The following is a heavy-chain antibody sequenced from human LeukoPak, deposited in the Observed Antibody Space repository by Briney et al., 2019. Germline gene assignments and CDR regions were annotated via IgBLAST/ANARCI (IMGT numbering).Heavy chain of an antibody. Sequence: GGSLRLSCAASGFTVSSNYMSWVRQAPGKGLEWVSVIYSGSSTYYADSVKGRFTISRDNYKNTLYLQMNSLRAEDTAVYYCARASGRDSSGYYSPHDYWGQGTLVTVSS. D-gene: IGHD3-22*01. CDR2: IYSGSST. CDR1: GFTVSSNY. V-gene: IGHV3-53*01. J-gene: IGHJ4*02. CDR3: ARASGRDSSGYYSPHDY.